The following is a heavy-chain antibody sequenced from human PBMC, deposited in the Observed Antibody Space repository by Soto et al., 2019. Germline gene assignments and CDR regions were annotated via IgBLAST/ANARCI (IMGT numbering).Heavy chain of an antibody. Sequence: SETLSLTCTVSGASISSFYWTWIRQPPGKGLEWIGYVYYSGSTNYNPSFKSRVAILGDTSKNQFSLKLSSVTAADTAVYYCARRAYNYQFDYWGQGILVTVSS. J-gene: IGHJ4*02. CDR2: VYYSGST. CDR1: GASISSFY. CDR3: ARRAYNYQFDY. D-gene: IGHD5-18*01. V-gene: IGHV4-59*08.